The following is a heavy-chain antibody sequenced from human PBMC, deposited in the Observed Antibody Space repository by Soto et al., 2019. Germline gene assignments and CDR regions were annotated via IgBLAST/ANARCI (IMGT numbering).Heavy chain of an antibody. D-gene: IGHD3-3*01. Sequence: EVQLVQSGGGLGQPGGSLRLSCGISGFTFRDFAMSWVRQAPGKGLEWVATTSGSLTSAFYADSVKGRFTISRDLSTNTLYLQMNGLTDEDTAIYYCARDAGLPAFGALIHVFVRWGQGTKVTISS. CDR1: GFTFRDFA. CDR3: ARDAGLPAFGALIHVFVR. J-gene: IGHJ3*01. CDR2: TSGSLTSA. V-gene: IGHV3-23*04.